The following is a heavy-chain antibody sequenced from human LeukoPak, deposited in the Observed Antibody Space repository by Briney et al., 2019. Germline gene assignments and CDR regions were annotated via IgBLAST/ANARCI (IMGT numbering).Heavy chain of an antibody. CDR2: FDPEDGEM. V-gene: IGHV1-24*01. CDR1: RNTLTELC. Sequence: ASVKVSCKVSRNTLTELCIHWVRQAPGKGLEWMGGFDPEDGEMIYAQNFQGRVTMTEDTSTDTAYMEVSSLRSEDTAVYYCATIFFERVIDNWFDPWGQGTLITVSS. CDR3: ATIFFERVIDNWFDP. D-gene: IGHD1-1*01. J-gene: IGHJ5*02.